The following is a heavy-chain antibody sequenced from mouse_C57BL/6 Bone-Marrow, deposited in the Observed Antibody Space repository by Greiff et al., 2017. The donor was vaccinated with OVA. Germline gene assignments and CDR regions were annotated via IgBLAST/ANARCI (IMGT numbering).Heavy chain of an antibody. CDR2: ISSGSSTI. CDR3: ARPGGYYGSSYRYFDV. D-gene: IGHD1-1*01. J-gene: IGHJ1*03. Sequence: LVESGGGLVKPGGSLKLSCAASGFTFSDYGMHWVRQAPEKGLEWVAYISSGSSTIYYADTVKGRFTISRDNAKNTLFLQMTSLRSEDTAMYYCARPGGYYGSSYRYFDVWGTGTTVTVSS. CDR1: GFTFSDYG. V-gene: IGHV5-17*01.